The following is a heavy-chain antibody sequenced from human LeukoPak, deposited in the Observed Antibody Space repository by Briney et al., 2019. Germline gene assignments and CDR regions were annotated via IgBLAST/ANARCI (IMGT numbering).Heavy chain of an antibody. CDR2: IYYSGGT. CDR1: GGSISSYY. CDR3: ARDDNPPYYYGSGSYLYYFDY. J-gene: IGHJ4*02. Sequence: SETLSLTCTVSGGSISSYYWSWIRQPPGKGLEWIGYIYYSGGTNYNPSLKSRVTISVDTSKNQFSLKLSSVTAADTAVYYCARDDNPPYYYGSGSYLYYFDYWGQGTLVTVSS. D-gene: IGHD3-10*01. V-gene: IGHV4-59*01.